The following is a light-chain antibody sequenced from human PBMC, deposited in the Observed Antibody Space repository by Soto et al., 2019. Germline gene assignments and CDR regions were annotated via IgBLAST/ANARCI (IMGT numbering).Light chain of an antibody. J-gene: IGKJ1*01. Sequence: EIVLTQSPATLSVSAGGTVTLSCRASQSIRTNVAWYQQIPGQAPRLLVYGASTRATGVPARFSGSGSGIEFTLTISSLQSEDSAFYYCQQSFTTPWTFGQGTRVEI. CDR3: QQSFTTPWT. CDR1: QSIRTN. V-gene: IGKV3-15*01. CDR2: GAS.